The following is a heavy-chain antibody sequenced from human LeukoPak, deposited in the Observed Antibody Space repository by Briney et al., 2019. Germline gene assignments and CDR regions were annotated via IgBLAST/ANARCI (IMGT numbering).Heavy chain of an antibody. CDR2: INSDGSST. Sequence: GSLRLSCAASGSTFSSYWMHWVRQAPGKGLVWVSRINSDGSSTSYADSVKGRFTISRDNAKNTLYLQMNSLRAEDTAVYYCARGVPGSYLFDYWGQGTLVTVSS. CDR1: GSTFSSYW. CDR3: ARGVPGSYLFDY. J-gene: IGHJ4*02. V-gene: IGHV3-74*01. D-gene: IGHD3-10*01.